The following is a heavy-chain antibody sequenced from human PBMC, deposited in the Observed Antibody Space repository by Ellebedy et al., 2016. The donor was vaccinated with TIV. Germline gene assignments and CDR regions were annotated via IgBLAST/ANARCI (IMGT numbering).Heavy chain of an antibody. V-gene: IGHV3-23*01. J-gene: IGHJ3*02. D-gene: IGHD3-16*01. CDR3: ANEQVGGDGRWVFDI. Sequence: PGGSLTLSCAASGFTFRNYAIGWVRQTPGHGLAWVSGIYGGGGTTYYADSVKCRFTISRDNSKNTLYLQMNSLRAEDTAIYYCANEQVGGDGRWVFDIWGQGTMVTVSS. CDR1: GFTFRNYA. CDR2: IYGGGGTT.